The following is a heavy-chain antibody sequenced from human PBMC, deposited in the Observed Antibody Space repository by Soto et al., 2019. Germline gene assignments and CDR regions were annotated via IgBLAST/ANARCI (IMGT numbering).Heavy chain of an antibody. Sequence: EVQLLGSGGGLVQPGGSLRLSCAASGLTFSTYAMSWVRQAPGKGLEWVSSISGNGANTYYTDSVKGRFIISRDNSKNPLFLQMNSLRAEDTALYYCEKARPNYYGSGGGYYKAGGDYWGQGTLVTVSS. D-gene: IGHD3-10*01. V-gene: IGHV3-23*01. CDR1: GLTFSTYA. CDR2: ISGNGANT. J-gene: IGHJ4*02. CDR3: EKARPNYYGSGGGYYKAGGDY.